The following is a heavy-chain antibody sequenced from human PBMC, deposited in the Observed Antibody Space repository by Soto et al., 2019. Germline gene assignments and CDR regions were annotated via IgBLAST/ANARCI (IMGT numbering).Heavy chain of an antibody. D-gene: IGHD3-10*01. CDR1: RGTFSSYT. CDR3: ARIKYGSGFDY. CDR2: IIPILGIA. J-gene: IGHJ4*02. V-gene: IGHV1-69*02. Sequence: QVQLVQSGAEVKKPGSSVKVSCKASRGTFSSYTISWVRQAPGQGLEWMGRIIPILGIANYAQKFQGRVTITADKSTSTAYMELSSLRSEDTAVYYCARIKYGSGFDYWGQGTLVTVSS.